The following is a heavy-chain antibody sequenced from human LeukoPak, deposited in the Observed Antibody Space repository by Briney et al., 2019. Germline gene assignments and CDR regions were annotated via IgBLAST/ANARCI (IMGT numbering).Heavy chain of an antibody. Sequence: GGTLRLSCAASGFTFSNYGMSWVRQTPGKGLEWVSSISSSSSYIYYADSVKGRFTISRDNAKNSLYLQMNSLRAEDTAVYYCARPPDNYYYYYMDVWGKGTTVTVSS. CDR2: ISSSSSYI. CDR1: GFTFSNYG. J-gene: IGHJ6*03. V-gene: IGHV3-21*01. CDR3: ARPPDNYYYYYMDV.